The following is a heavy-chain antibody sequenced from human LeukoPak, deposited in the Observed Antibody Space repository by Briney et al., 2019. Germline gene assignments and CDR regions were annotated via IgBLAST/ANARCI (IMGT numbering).Heavy chain of an antibody. J-gene: IGHJ4*02. CDR1: GFTFSSYA. V-gene: IGHV3-30-3*01. CDR3: AKDPITMIVAYYFDY. D-gene: IGHD3-22*01. CDR2: ISYDGSNK. Sequence: PGRSLRLSCAASGFTFSSYAMHWVRQAPGKGLEWVAVISYDGSNKYYADSVKGRFTISRDNSKNTLYVQMNSLRAEDTAVYYCAKDPITMIVAYYFDYWGQGTLVTVSS.